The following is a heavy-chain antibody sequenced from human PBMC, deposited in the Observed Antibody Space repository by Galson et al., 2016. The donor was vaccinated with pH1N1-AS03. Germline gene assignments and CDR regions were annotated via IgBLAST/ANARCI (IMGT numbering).Heavy chain of an antibody. Sequence: QSGAEVKKPGESLKISCLGSGYTFTGYYIGWVRQMPGKGLEWMGIIYPGDSDARYSPPFQGQVTMSADKSINTAYLEWTSLQASDTAMDYCARLVEYVRGGDGCDVWGQGTMVTVSS. CDR2: IYPGDSDA. D-gene: IGHD3-16*01. CDR1: GYTFTGYY. J-gene: IGHJ3*01. V-gene: IGHV5-51*01. CDR3: ARLVEYVRGGDGCDV.